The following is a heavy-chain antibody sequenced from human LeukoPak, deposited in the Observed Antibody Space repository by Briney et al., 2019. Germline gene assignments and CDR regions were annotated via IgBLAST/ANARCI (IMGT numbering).Heavy chain of an antibody. Sequence: SETLSLTCTVSGGSISSSSYYWGWIRQPPGKGLEWIGSIYYSGSTYYNPSLKSRVTISVDTSKNQFSLKLSSVTAADTAVYYCARHTIVVVPAAIGARWFDPWGQATLVTVSS. CDR2: IYYSGST. D-gene: IGHD2-2*02. CDR3: ARHTIVVVPAAIGARWFDP. J-gene: IGHJ5*02. V-gene: IGHV4-39*01. CDR1: GGSISSSSYY.